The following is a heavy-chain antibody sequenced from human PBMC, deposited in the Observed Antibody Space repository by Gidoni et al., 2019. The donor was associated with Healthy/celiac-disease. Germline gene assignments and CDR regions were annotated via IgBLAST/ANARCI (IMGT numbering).Heavy chain of an antibody. CDR1: GGTFSSYA. J-gene: IGHJ4*02. CDR3: AILGGAIAAAGTGFDY. V-gene: IGHV1-69*01. D-gene: IGHD6-13*01. CDR2: IIPIFGTA. Sequence: GGTFSSYAISWVRQAPGQGLEWMGGIIPIFGTANYAQKFQGRVTITADESTSTAYMELSSLRSEDTAVYYCAILGGAIAAAGTGFDYRGQGTLVTVSS.